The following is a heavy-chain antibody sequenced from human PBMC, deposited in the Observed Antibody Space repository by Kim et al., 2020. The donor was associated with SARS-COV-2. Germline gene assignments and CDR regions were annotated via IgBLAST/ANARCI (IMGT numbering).Heavy chain of an antibody. Sequence: SETLSLTCTVSGGSISSSSYYWGWIRQPPGKGLEWIGSIYYSGSTYYNPSLKSRVTISVDTSKNQFSLKLSSVTAADTAVYYCARLQTATMLVVVMFDYWGQGTLFTVSS. CDR3: ARLQTATMLVVVMFDY. J-gene: IGHJ4*02. D-gene: IGHD3-22*01. CDR2: IYYSGST. V-gene: IGHV4-39*01. CDR1: GGSISSSSYY.